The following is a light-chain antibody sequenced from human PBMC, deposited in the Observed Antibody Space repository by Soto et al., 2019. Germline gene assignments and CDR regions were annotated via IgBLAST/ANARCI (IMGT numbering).Light chain of an antibody. CDR2: LAS. J-gene: IGKJ1*01. Sequence: SPSTLSAFVGDRVTITCRASQAISTSLAWYQLKPGRPPKLLIYLASSLQSGVPARFSGSGSATEFTLSISSLQPDDFATYYCQQYGTPSRTFGQGTKVDIK. V-gene: IGKV1-5*03. CDR1: QAISTS. CDR3: QQYGTPSRT.